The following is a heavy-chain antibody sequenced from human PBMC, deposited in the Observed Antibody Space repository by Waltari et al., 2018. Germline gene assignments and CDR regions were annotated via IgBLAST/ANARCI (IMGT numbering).Heavy chain of an antibody. V-gene: IGHV1-2*06. Sequence: QVQLVQSGAEVKKPGASVTVSCKASGYRFTTYYIHWVRQAPGQGLEWMGRINPNIGATNYAQRFQGRVTLTRDTAINTAYMELRGLRFDDTAVYFCARDLSWYFYMDIWGKGTAVTVSS. CDR3: ARDLSWYFYMDI. J-gene: IGHJ6*03. CDR1: GYRFTTYY. CDR2: INPNIGAT.